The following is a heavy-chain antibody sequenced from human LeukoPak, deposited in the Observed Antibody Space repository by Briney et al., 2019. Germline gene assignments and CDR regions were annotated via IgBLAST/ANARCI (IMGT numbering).Heavy chain of an antibody. CDR2: IYHSGNT. V-gene: IGHV4-59*01. CDR1: GGSISNNY. CDR3: ARDRNYYDSSGYYFAN. D-gene: IGHD3-22*01. Sequence: SETLSLTCTVSGGSISNNYWSWFRQPPGKGLEWIGYIYHSGNTNYNPSLKSRVTISVDTSKSQLSLKLNSVTAADTAVYYCARDRNYYDSSGYYFANWGQGTLVTVSS. J-gene: IGHJ4*02.